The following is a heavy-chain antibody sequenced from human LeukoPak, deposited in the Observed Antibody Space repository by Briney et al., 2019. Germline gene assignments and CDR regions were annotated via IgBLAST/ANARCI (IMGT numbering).Heavy chain of an antibody. D-gene: IGHD2-21*01. CDR2: IYHSGST. CDR3: ARVRAYCGGDCYSGQLDY. J-gene: IGHJ4*02. V-gene: IGHV4-38-2*02. CDR1: GYSISSGYY. Sequence: SETLSLTCTVSGYSISSGYYWGWIRQPPGKGLEWIGSIYHSGSTYYNPSLKSRVTISVDTSKNQFSLKLSSVTAADTAVYYCARVRAYCGGDCYSGQLDYWGQGTLVTVSS.